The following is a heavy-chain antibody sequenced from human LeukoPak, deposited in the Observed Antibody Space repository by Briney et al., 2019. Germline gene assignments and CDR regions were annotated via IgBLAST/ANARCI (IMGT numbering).Heavy chain of an antibody. CDR3: ARDRGGHVLRFLEWLSSAEYFQH. J-gene: IGHJ1*01. V-gene: IGHV1-46*01. Sequence: ASVKVSCKASGYTFTSYYMHWVRQAPGQGLEWMGIINPSGGSTSYAQKFQGRVTMTRDTSTSTVYMELSSLRSEDTAVYYCARDRGGHVLRFLEWLSSAEYFQHWGQGTLVTVSS. D-gene: IGHD3-3*01. CDR2: INPSGGST. CDR1: GYTFTSYY.